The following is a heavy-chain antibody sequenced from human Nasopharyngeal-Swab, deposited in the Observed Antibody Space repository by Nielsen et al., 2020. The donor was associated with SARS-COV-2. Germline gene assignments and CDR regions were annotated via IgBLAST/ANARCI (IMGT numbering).Heavy chain of an antibody. Sequence: ETLSLTCAISGDSVSSNSAAWNWIRQSPSRGLEWLGRTYYRSKWYNDYAVSVKSRITINPDTSKNQFSLQLNSVTPEDTAVYYCARDMYDSSGSPDWFDPWGQGTLVTVSS. J-gene: IGHJ5*02. V-gene: IGHV6-1*01. D-gene: IGHD3-22*01. CDR2: TYYRSKWYN. CDR3: ARDMYDSSGSPDWFDP. CDR1: GDSVSSNSAA.